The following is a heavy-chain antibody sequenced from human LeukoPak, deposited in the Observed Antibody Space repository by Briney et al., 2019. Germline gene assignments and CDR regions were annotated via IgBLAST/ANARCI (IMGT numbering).Heavy chain of an antibody. J-gene: IGHJ4*02. D-gene: IGHD4-23*01. CDR2: NLYSVTS. CDR3: ARLRHARWLLEY. Sequence: PSETLSLTCSVSGDSVSSTSYYWGWIRQSPGKGLEWIASNLYSVTSYYNPSFMSRITISVDTSNNQLSLRLTSVTAADTAVYYCARLRHARWLLEYWGQGTLVTVSS. V-gene: IGHV4-39*01. CDR1: GDSVSSTSYY.